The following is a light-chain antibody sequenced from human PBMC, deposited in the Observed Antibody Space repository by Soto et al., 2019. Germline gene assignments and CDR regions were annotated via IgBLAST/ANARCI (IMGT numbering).Light chain of an antibody. CDR2: ATY. Sequence: IQMTQSPSSRSASIGDRLTITCRAGQSSGNYLNWYQQPPGKAPNLLIYATYSLQSGVPSRFSGSGSGTEFTLTISRLQREEFAIYYCQQSYSSTWTFGQGTKVDI. V-gene: IGKV1-39*01. J-gene: IGKJ1*01. CDR1: QSSGNY. CDR3: QQSYSSTWT.